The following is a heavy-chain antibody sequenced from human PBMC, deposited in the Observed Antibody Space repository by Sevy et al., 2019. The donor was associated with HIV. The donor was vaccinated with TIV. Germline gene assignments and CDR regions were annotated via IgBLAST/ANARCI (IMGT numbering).Heavy chain of an antibody. J-gene: IGHJ6*02. CDR2: ISSSSNYI. Sequence: GGSLRLSCAASEFTFSTYAMNWVRQAPGKGLEWVSFISSSSNYIYYADSVKGRFTICRDNAKNLLYLQMNSLRAEDTAVYYCAKRLVSWDGMDVWGQGTTVTVSS. V-gene: IGHV3-21*01. CDR1: EFTFSTYA. CDR3: AKRLVSWDGMDV. D-gene: IGHD1-20*01.